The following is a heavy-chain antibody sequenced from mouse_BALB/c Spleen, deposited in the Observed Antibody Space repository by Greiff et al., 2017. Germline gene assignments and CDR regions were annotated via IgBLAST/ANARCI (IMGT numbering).Heavy chain of an antibody. CDR1: Y. J-gene: IGHJ2*01. Sequence: YISWLKQKPGQSLEWIAWIYAGTGGTSYNQKFTGKAQLTVDTSSSTAYMQFSSLTTEDSAIYYCARHCYRYFDYWGQGTTLTVSS. CDR3: ARHCYRYFDY. D-gene: IGHD2-14*01. V-gene: IGHV1-84*02. CDR2: IYAGTGGT.